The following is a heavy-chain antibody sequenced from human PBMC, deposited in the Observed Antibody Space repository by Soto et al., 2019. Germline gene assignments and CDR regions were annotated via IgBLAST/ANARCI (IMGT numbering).Heavy chain of an antibody. V-gene: IGHV3-30*04. J-gene: IGHJ6*02. Sequence: QVQLVESGGGVVQPGRSLRLSCAASGFTFNNYTIHWVRQAPGKGLEWVAVISYDGSNKYYADSVKGRFTISRDNSKNTLYLQMNSLRAEDTAVYYCARGLIGTTGLGELLDYGMDVWGQGTTVTVSS. CDR2: ISYDGSNK. CDR1: GFTFNNYT. D-gene: IGHD3-16*01. CDR3: ARGLIGTTGLGELLDYGMDV.